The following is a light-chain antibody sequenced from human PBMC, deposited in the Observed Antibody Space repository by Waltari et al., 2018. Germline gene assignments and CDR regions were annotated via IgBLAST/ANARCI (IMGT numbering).Light chain of an antibody. Sequence: QSVLTQPPSVSGAPGQRVTISCTGGSSNIGTGYDVHWYQQHPGTAPKLLIYSHNNPPYGVPERFAGSKSGTSASLAITGLQAEDEADYYCQSYDSSLAGYVFGTGTKVTVL. J-gene: IGLJ1*01. CDR1: SSNIGTGYD. CDR3: QSYDSSLAGYV. CDR2: SHN. V-gene: IGLV1-40*01.